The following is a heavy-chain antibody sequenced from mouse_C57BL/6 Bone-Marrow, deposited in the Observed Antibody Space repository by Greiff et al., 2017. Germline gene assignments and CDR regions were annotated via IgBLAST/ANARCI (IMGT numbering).Heavy chain of an antibody. J-gene: IGHJ4*01. D-gene: IGHD3-2*02. Sequence: DVQLQESGGGLVQPGGSLKLSCAASGFTFSDYYMYWVRQTPEKRLEWVAYISNGGGSTYYPDTVKGRFTISRDNAKNTLYLQMSRLKSEDTVMYYCARAAQATGYAMDYWGQGTSVTVSS. CDR2: ISNGGGST. V-gene: IGHV5-12*01. CDR3: ARAAQATGYAMDY. CDR1: GFTFSDYY.